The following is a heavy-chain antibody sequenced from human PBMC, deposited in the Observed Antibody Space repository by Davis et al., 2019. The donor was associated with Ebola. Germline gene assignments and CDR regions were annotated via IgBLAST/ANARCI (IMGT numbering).Heavy chain of an antibody. CDR3: VRDATDGYNWSR. CDR2: INTNTGNP. D-gene: IGHD5-24*01. J-gene: IGHJ4*02. V-gene: IGHV7-4-1*04. Sequence: ASVKVSCKASGYNFTEYAMNWVRQAPGQGLEWMGWINTNTGNPTYAQGFTGRFVFSLDTSVSMAYLQITSLRADDTAIYYCVRDATDGYNWSRWGQGTLVTVSS. CDR1: GYNFTEYA.